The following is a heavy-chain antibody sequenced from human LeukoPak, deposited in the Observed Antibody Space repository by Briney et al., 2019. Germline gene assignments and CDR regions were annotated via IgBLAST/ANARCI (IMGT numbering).Heavy chain of an antibody. Sequence: PGGSLRLSCAASGFTFRSYWMSWVRQAPGKGLEWVANIKQDGSEKYYVDSVKGRFTISRDNAKNSLYLQMNSLRAEDTAVYYSARRVVGAKGASDYWGQGTLVTVSS. V-gene: IGHV3-7*03. CDR3: ARRVVGAKGASDY. D-gene: IGHD1-26*01. CDR2: IKQDGSEK. J-gene: IGHJ4*02. CDR1: GFTFRSYW.